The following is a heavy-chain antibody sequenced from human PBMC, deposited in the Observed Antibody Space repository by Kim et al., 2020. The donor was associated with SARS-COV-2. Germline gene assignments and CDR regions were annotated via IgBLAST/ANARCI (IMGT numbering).Heavy chain of an antibody. CDR3: ARDHLWFGGEFDL. D-gene: IGHD3-10*01. V-gene: IGHV3-53*01. J-gene: IGHJ2*01. Sequence: GGSLRLSCAASGFTVSSNYMSWVRQAPGKGLEWVSVIYSGGSTYYADSVKGRFTISRDNSKNTLYLQMNSLRAEDTAVYYCARDHLWFGGEFDLWGRGTLVTVSS. CDR1: GFTVSSNY. CDR2: IYSGGST.